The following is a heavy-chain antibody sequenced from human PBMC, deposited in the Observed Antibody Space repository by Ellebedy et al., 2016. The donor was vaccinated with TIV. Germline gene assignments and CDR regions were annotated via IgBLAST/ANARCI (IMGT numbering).Heavy chain of an antibody. D-gene: IGHD2/OR15-2a*01. CDR1: GGSISSGGYY. Sequence: SETLSLXCTVSGGSISSGGYYWSWIRQHPGKGLEWIGYIYYSGSTYYNPSLKSRVTISVDTSKNQFSLKLSSVTAADTAVYYCARTGEYPPREWDYWGQGTLVTVSS. J-gene: IGHJ4*02. V-gene: IGHV4-31*03. CDR3: ARTGEYPPREWDY. CDR2: IYYSGST.